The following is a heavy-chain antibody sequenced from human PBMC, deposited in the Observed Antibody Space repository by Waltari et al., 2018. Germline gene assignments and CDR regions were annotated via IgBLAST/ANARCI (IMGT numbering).Heavy chain of an antibody. D-gene: IGHD1-26*01. J-gene: IGHJ5*02. CDR3: AKDRRIVGVPGGGFDP. CDR2: ILSDGSNK. Sequence: QVQLVESGGGVVQPGGSLRLSCAGSGFPFGSYGMPWVRQAPGKGLEWVAFILSDGSNKFYAASVKGRFTISRDNSKNTLYLQVNSLRAEDTAVYYCAKDRRIVGVPGGGFDPWGQGTLVTVSS. CDR1: GFPFGSYG. V-gene: IGHV3-30*02.